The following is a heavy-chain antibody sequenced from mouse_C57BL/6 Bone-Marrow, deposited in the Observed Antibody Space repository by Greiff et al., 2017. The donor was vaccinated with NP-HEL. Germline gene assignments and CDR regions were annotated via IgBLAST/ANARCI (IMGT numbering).Heavy chain of an antibody. J-gene: IGHJ3*01. Sequence: DVKLVESGGGLVQPKGSLKLSCAASGFTFNTYAMHWVRQAPGKGLECVARIRSKSSNYATYYADSVKDRFTISRDDSQSMLYLQMNNLKTEDTAMYYCVREGSNYVFAYWGQGTLVTVSA. CDR2: IRSKSSNYAT. CDR3: VREGSNYVFAY. CDR1: GFTFNTYA. V-gene: IGHV10-3*01. D-gene: IGHD2-5*01.